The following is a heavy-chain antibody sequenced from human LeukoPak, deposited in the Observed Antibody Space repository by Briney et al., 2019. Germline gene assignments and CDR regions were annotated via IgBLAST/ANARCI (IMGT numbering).Heavy chain of an antibody. CDR1: GGSISSYY. J-gene: IGHJ4*02. V-gene: IGHV4-4*09. CDR3: ARHFRSAASQRAFDS. CDR2: IYSSGST. Sequence: SETLSLTCTVSGGSISSYYWSWIRQPPGKGLECIAYIYSSGSTDYNPSLKSRVTISVDTSKNQFSLKLSSVTAADTAVYYCARHFRSAASQRAFDSWGQGTLVTVSS. D-gene: IGHD6-6*01.